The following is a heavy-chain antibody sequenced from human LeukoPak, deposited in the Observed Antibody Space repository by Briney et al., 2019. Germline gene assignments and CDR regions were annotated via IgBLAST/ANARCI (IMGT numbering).Heavy chain of an antibody. CDR2: INHSGST. D-gene: IGHD6-13*01. Sequence: PSETLSLTCAVYGGSFSGYYWSWIRQPPGKGLEWIGEINHSGSTNYNPSLKSRVTISVDTSKNQFSLKLSSVTAADTAVHYCARGAVSAVRIARAWFDPWGQGTLVTVSS. V-gene: IGHV4-34*01. CDR3: ARGAVSAVRIARAWFDP. CDR1: GGSFSGYY. J-gene: IGHJ5*02.